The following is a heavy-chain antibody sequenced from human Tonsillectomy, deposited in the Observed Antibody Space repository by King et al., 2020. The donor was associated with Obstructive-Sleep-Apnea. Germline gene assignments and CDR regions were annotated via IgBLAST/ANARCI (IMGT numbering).Heavy chain of an antibody. CDR3: ARVFPYGSGTYIWFNP. J-gene: IGHJ5*02. V-gene: IGHV4-30-2*01. Sequence: QLQESGPGVVKPSQTLSLTCGVSGASINSDDYSWTWVRQPPGKGLEWIGSIYHTGSTFYNPSLKSRVTVSVDRPKNQFFLQLTSVNVADTAVYFCARVFPYGSGTYIWFNPWGRGTLVTVSS. CDR2: IYHTGST. CDR1: GASINSDDYS. D-gene: IGHD3-10*01.